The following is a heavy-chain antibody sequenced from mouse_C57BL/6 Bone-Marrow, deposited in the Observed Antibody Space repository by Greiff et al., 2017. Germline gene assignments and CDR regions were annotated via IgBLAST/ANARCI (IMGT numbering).Heavy chain of an antibody. CDR1: GYTFTSYW. V-gene: IGHV1-55*01. J-gene: IGHJ3*01. D-gene: IGHD1-1*01. CDR2: IYPGSGST. CDR3: ARSGTTVVAKAY. Sequence: VQLQQPGAELVMPGASVKLSCKASGYTFTSYWITWVKQRPGQGLEWIGDIYPGSGSTNYNEKFKSKATLTVDTSSSTAYMQLSSLTSEDSAVYYCARSGTTVVAKAYWGQGTLVTVSA.